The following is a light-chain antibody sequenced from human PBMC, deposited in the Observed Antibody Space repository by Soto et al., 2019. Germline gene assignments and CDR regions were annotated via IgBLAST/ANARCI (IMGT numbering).Light chain of an antibody. V-gene: IGKV3-15*01. Sequence: EIVMTQSPATLSVSPGERATLSCRASLSVSRNLAWYQQKPGQAPRLLIFDASTRATGIPARFSGSGSGTEFTLTITSLLSKVFTVYYCTQYHSWPAFGRGNKVDIK. CDR3: TQYHSWPA. J-gene: IGKJ1*01. CDR2: DAS. CDR1: LSVSRN.